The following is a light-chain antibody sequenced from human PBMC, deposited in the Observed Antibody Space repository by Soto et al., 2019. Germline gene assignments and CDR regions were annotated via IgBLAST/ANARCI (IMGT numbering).Light chain of an antibody. CDR1: QGFSGV. CDR2: GLS. V-gene: IGKV1-9*01. CDR3: QQLNSYPPWT. J-gene: IGKJ1*01. Sequence: IQLTESPSSLSASVGDRVTITCRASQGFSGVLAWYQHKPGGAPKLVIFGLSTFQGGVPSRFSGSGCGTNFTLTISSLQPQDSATYFCQQLNSYPPWTFGQGTKVDIK.